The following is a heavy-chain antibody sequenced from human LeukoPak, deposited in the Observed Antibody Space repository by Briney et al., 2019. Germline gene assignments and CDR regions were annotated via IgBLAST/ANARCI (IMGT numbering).Heavy chain of an antibody. J-gene: IGHJ4*02. CDR3: ARDLDY. CDR2: ISYDGSNK. V-gene: IGHV3-30*04. CDR1: GVTCSSYA. Sequence: PGRWLRLSCAASGVTCSSYAMGWGRQAPGKGLEWVSVISYDGSNKYYADSVKGRFTISRDNSKNTLYLQMNSLRAEDTAVYYCARDLDYWGQGTLVTVSS.